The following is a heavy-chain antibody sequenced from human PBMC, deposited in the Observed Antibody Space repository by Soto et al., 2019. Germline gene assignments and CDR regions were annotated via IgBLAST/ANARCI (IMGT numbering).Heavy chain of an antibody. V-gene: IGHV1-69*06. CDR2: IIPVFGTA. Sequence: SVKVSCKASGGTFSSYAISWVRQAPGQGLEWMGGIIPVFGTANYAQKFQGRVTITADKSTSTAYMELSSLRSEDTAVYYCARDQGIAAAVDYWGQGTLVTVSS. CDR1: GGTFSSYA. CDR3: ARDQGIAAAVDY. J-gene: IGHJ4*02. D-gene: IGHD6-13*01.